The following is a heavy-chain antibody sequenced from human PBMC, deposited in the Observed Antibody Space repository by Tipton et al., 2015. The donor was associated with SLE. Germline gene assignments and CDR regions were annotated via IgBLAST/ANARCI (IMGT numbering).Heavy chain of an antibody. V-gene: IGHV4-59*01. CDR1: GGPISSYY. CDR3: ARAYFMVTTYFNWYFDL. J-gene: IGHJ2*01. CDR2: IYYSGST. D-gene: IGHD4-17*01. Sequence: TLSLTCTVSGGPISSYYWSWIRQPPGKGLEWIGYIYYSGSTNYNPSLKSRVTISVDTSKNQFSLKLSSVTAADTAVYYCARAYFMVTTYFNWYFDLWGRGTLVTVSS.